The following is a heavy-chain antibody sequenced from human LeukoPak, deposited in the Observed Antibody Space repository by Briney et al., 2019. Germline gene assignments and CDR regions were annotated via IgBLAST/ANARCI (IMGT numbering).Heavy chain of an antibody. CDR1: GYTFTGYF. CDR3: ARGDGYNQGTFDY. J-gene: IGHJ4*02. CDR2: INPTSGGT. Sequence: ASVTVSCKASGYTFTGYFMHWVRQAPGQGLEWMGWINPTSGGTNYAQKFQGRVTMTRHTSISTAYMELSRLRSDDTAVYDCARGDGYNQGTFDYWGQGTLVTVSS. V-gene: IGHV1-2*02. D-gene: IGHD5-24*01.